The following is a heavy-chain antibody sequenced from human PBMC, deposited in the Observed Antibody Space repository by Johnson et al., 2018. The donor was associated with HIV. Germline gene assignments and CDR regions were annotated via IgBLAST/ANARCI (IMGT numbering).Heavy chain of an antibody. D-gene: IGHD2-21*02. CDR1: GFTFDDYA. V-gene: IGHV3-20*04. J-gene: IGHJ3*02. Sequence: VQLVESGGGVVRPGGSLRLSCAASGFTFDDYAMHWVRQAPGKGLEWVAAINWHAGSTGYTDSVKGRFTICRDNAKNSLYLQRNSLRAEDTALYYCAGEGTFCGGDCSDGIDIWGQGTLVTVSS. CDR3: AGEGTFCGGDCSDGIDI. CDR2: INWHAGST.